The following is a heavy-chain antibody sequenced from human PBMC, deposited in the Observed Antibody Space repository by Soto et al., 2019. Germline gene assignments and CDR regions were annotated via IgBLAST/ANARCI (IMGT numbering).Heavy chain of an antibody. CDR2: INSGGNT. Sequence: GGSLRLSCAASGFTFSNYAMSWVRQAPGKGLEWVSIINSGGNTYYTDSVKGRSTISRDNSKNTLYLQMYSLRVEDTAVYYCAKGRSGSTSWDAFDIWGQGTMVTVSS. D-gene: IGHD2-2*01. CDR1: GFTFSNYA. J-gene: IGHJ3*02. CDR3: AKGRSGSTSWDAFDI. V-gene: IGHV3-23*01.